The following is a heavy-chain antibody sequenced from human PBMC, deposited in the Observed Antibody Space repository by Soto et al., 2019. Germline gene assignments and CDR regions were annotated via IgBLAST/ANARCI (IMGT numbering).Heavy chain of an antibody. J-gene: IGHJ4*02. Sequence: EVQLLESEGGWVQPGGSLRFSCVASGFTFSTYTMSWVRQAPGKGLEWGSDISGSAGSSDPSYADSVQGWFSISRDNARNTLYLQITSLTGEDTAMYYCAKATYNTANCYVPEYWGQGTRVTVSS. D-gene: IGHD1-1*01. CDR2: ISGSAGSSDP. CDR1: GFTFSTYT. V-gene: IGHV3-23*01. CDR3: AKATYNTANCYVPEY.